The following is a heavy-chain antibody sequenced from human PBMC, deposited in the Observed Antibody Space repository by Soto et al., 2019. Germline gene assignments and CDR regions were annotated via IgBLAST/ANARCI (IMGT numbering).Heavy chain of an antibody. CDR3: ARPYEGGYSSNHHYYYALDV. D-gene: IGHD3-22*01. Sequence: GASVKVSCKISGGTFSRYSISWVRQAPGQGLEWMGGIVPIFGTRNYAQKLQDRVTITTDESATTAHMELSNLRSEDTAVYYCARPYEGGYSSNHHYYYALDVWGQGTAVTVSS. J-gene: IGHJ6*02. CDR1: GGTFSRYS. CDR2: IVPIFGTR. V-gene: IGHV1-69*05.